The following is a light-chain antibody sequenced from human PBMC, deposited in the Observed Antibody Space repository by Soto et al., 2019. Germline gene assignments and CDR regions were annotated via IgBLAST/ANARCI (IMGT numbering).Light chain of an antibody. CDR3: CSYACTSTPTV. Sequence: QSVLTQPASVSGSPGQSITISCTGTSSDVGSYNLVSWYQQHPGKAPKLMISEVSKRPSGISDRFSGSKSGSTASLTISGLHAEDEADYYCCSYACTSTPTVFGGGTQLTVL. V-gene: IGLV2-23*02. J-gene: IGLJ7*01. CDR2: EVS. CDR1: SSDVGSYNL.